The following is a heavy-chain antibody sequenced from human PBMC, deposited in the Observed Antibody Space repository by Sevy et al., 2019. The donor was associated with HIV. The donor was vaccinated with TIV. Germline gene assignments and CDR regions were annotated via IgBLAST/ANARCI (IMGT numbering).Heavy chain of an antibody. Sequence: ASVKVSCKTSGYTFIGYYMHWVRQAPGQGLEWMGWINPNGGGTNYAQKFQGRVTMTSDTSIGTAYMELSGLRSDDTAIYYSARDHMYYYDTTAYYAGTDYWGQGTLVTVSS. J-gene: IGHJ4*02. D-gene: IGHD3-22*01. V-gene: IGHV1-2*02. CDR2: INPNGGGT. CDR3: ARDHMYYYDTTAYYAGTDY. CDR1: GYTFIGYY.